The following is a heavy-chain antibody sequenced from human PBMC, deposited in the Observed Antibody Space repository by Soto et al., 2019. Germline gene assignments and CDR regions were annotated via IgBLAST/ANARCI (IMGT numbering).Heavy chain of an antibody. Sequence: QVQLVQSGAEVKKPGSSVRVSCKASEDTFNSYTINWVRQAPGQGLQWMGRTIPMLGMSNYALKFQGRVTITADKSTTTAYMELSRLRSDDTAVYYWATSYGSGSRAFDYWGQGTQVTVSS. CDR2: TIPMLGMS. J-gene: IGHJ4*02. V-gene: IGHV1-69*02. CDR1: EDTFNSYT. CDR3: ATSYGSGSRAFDY. D-gene: IGHD3-10*01.